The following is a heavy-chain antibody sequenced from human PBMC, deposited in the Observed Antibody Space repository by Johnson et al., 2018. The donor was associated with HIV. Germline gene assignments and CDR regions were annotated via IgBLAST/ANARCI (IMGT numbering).Heavy chain of an antibody. CDR1: GFTFSSYA. J-gene: IGHJ3*02. CDR3: ARDFLRLLDAFDI. D-gene: IGHD3-16*01. V-gene: IGHV3-30*03. Sequence: QVQLVESGGGLMQPGGSLRLSCAASGFTFSSYAMSWVRQAPGKGLEWVAVISYDGSNKYYADSVKGRFTISRDNSKNSLYLQMNSLRAEDTAVYYCARDFLRLLDAFDIWGQGTMVTVSS. CDR2: ISYDGSNK.